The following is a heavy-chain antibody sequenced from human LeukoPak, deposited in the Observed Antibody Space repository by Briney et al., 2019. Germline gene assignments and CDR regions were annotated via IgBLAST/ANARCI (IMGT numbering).Heavy chain of an antibody. V-gene: IGHV4-59*01. D-gene: IGHD3/OR15-3a*01. CDR2: IHYSGRT. CDR1: GGSISSYY. J-gene: IGHJ4*02. Sequence: SETLSLTCTVSGGSISSYYWSWIRQPPGKGLEWIGYIHYSGRTNYNPSLKSRVTISLDMSKNQFSLRLGSVTAVDTAVYYCAREWTPYFDYWGQGTLVTISS. CDR3: AREWTPYFDY.